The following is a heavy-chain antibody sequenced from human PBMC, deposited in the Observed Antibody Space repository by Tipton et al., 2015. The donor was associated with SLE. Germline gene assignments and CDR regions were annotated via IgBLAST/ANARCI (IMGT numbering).Heavy chain of an antibody. CDR2: ISWNSGSI. CDR3: AKDIFPYSSQFDY. Sequence: RSLRLSCAASGFTFDDYAMHWVRHAPGKGLEWVSGISWNSGSIGYADSVKGRFTISRDNAKNSLYLQMNSLRAEDTALYYCAKDIFPYSSQFDYWGQGTLVTVSS. J-gene: IGHJ4*02. CDR1: GFTFDDYA. D-gene: IGHD6-13*01. V-gene: IGHV3-9*01.